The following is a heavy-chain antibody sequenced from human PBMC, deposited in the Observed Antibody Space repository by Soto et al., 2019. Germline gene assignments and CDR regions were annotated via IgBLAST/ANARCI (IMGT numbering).Heavy chain of an antibody. CDR1: GYTFVRYA. V-gene: IGHV1-3*01. J-gene: IGHJ4*02. D-gene: IGHD3-16*01. CDR2: INVGNGNT. Sequence: ASVKVSCKASGYTFVRYARHWVRQAPGQRLEWMGWINVGNGNTKYSQKFQGRVTITRDTSASTAYVELSSLTSEDTAVYYCARDRRQVPVLGLYYYDYWGQGTLVTVSS. CDR3: ARDRRQVPVLGLYYYDY.